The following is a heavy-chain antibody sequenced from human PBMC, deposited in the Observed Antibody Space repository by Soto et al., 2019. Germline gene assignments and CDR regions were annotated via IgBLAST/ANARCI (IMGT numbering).Heavy chain of an antibody. Sequence: GGSLRLSCAASGFTFDDYAMHWVRQAPGKGLEWVSGISWNSGSIGYADSVKGRFTISRDNAKNSLYLQMNSLRAEDTALYYCATAPPYGYDGYYYYYMDVWGKGTTVTVSS. V-gene: IGHV3-9*01. CDR2: ISWNSGSI. CDR3: ATAPPYGYDGYYYYYMDV. CDR1: GFTFDDYA. D-gene: IGHD5-18*01. J-gene: IGHJ6*03.